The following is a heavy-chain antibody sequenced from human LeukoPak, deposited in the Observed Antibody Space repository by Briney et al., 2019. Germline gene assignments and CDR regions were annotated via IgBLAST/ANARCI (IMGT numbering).Heavy chain of an antibody. CDR2: INSNGDDI. CDR1: GLTFSTYA. Sequence: GGSLRLSCAASGLTFSTYAMTWVRQAPGKGLEWVSGINSNGDDIYYADSVRGRFTISRDNSKNALYLQMDSLRAEDTAVYYCANWIGSSSRDYWGQGTLVTVSS. CDR3: ANWIGSSSRDY. D-gene: IGHD6-6*01. J-gene: IGHJ4*02. V-gene: IGHV3-23*01.